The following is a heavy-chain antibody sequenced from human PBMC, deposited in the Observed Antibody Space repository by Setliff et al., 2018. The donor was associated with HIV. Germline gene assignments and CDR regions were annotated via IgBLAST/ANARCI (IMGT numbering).Heavy chain of an antibody. Sequence: GGSLRLSCAASGFDFSSHAMSWVRQAPGKGLEWLSVISGHTINVYYADSVKGRLTISRDNSKNTLYLQLNSLSAEDTAIYYCAKRLAGSNTWYHFDTWGQGTLVTVSS. CDR3: AKRLAGSNTWYHFDT. J-gene: IGHJ4*02. D-gene: IGHD6-13*01. CDR1: GFDFSSHA. CDR2: ISGHTINV. V-gene: IGHV3-23*01.